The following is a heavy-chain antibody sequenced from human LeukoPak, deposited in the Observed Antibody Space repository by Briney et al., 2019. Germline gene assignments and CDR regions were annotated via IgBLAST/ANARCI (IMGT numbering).Heavy chain of an antibody. J-gene: IGHJ5*02. Sequence: PGGSLRLSCAASGFTFSSYWMSWVRQAPGKGLEWVANIKKDGSEKYYVDSVKGRFTISRDNAKNSLYLQMNSLRAEDTAVYYCARDRTLEWIGLPWFDPWGQGTLVTVSS. CDR3: ARDRTLEWIGLPWFDP. CDR2: IKKDGSEK. D-gene: IGHD3-3*01. CDR1: GFTFSSYW. V-gene: IGHV3-7*01.